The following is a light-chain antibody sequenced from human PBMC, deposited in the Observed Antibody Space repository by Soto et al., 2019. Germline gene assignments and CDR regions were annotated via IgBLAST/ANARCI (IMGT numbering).Light chain of an antibody. CDR1: KLGNKY. V-gene: IGLV3-1*01. CDR3: QVWDRSTRV. J-gene: IGLJ3*02. CDR2: KDS. Sequence: SYELTQPPSVSVSPGQTASITCSGDKLGNKYACWYQQKPGQSPVLVIYKDSKRPSGIPERFSGSNSGNTATLTISGTQAMDEAVYYCQVWDRSTRVFGGGTKVTVL.